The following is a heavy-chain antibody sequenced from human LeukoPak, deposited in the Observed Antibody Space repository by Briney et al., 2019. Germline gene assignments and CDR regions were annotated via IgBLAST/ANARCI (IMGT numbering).Heavy chain of an antibody. V-gene: IGHV4-59*01. CDR3: ARGGGSSWFYRDVLYFDY. J-gene: IGHJ4*02. CDR2: IYYSGRT. D-gene: IGHD6-13*01. Sequence: SETLSLTCTVSGGSISSYYWSWLRQPPGKGLEWIGYIYYSGRTNYNPSLKSRVTITIDRYKNQFSLKLRSVTAGDTAVYYCARGGGSSWFYRDVLYFDYWGQGTLVTVSS. CDR1: GGSISSYY.